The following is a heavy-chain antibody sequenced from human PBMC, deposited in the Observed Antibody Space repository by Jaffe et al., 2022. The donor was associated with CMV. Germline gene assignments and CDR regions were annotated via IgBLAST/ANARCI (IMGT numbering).Heavy chain of an antibody. Sequence: EVQLVESGGGLVQPGGSLKLSCAASGFTFSGSAMHWVRQASGKGLEWVGRIRGKAYSYATAYAASVKGRFTISRDDSKNTAYLQMNSLKIEDTAVYYCAPSGDSSGWYSYYYGLDVWGQGTTVTVSS. CDR1: GFTFSGSA. V-gene: IGHV3-73*02. D-gene: IGHD6-19*01. CDR2: IRGKAYSYAT. J-gene: IGHJ6*02. CDR3: APSGDSSGWYSYYYGLDV.